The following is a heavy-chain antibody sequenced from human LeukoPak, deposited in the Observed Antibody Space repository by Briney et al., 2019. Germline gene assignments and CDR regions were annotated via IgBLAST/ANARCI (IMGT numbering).Heavy chain of an antibody. Sequence: PGGSLTLSCSASGFAFRDYSMSWLRQAPGGGLAWVGFIRSKPYGKTKEYAASEKGRFTISRDVSKNIVYLQMNSLKVEDTALYYCTRNRGIATAGILQAPHDYWGQGTHVTVSS. CDR3: TRNRGIATAGILQAPHDY. CDR2: IRSKPYGKTK. V-gene: IGHV3-49*03. J-gene: IGHJ4*02. CDR1: GFAFRDYS. D-gene: IGHD6-13*01.